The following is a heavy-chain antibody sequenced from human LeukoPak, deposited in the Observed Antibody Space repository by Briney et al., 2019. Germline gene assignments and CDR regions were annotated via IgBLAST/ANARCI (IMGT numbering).Heavy chain of an antibody. CDR1: GYTFTSYY. CDR3: ARGDYYDMDAFDI. D-gene: IGHD3-22*01. CDR2: INPSGGST. V-gene: IGHV1-46*01. J-gene: IGHJ3*02. Sequence: GASVKVSCKASGYTFTSYYMHWVRQAPRQGLKWTRIINPSGGSTSNAQKFQGRVTMTRDTSTSTFYMELSSLRSEDTAVYYCARGDYYDMDAFDIWGQGTMVTVSS.